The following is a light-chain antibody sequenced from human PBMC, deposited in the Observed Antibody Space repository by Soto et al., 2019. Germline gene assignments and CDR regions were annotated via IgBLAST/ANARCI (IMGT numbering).Light chain of an antibody. Sequence: QSVLTQPASVSGSPGQSITISCTGTSSDVGGYNYVSWYQQLPGKAPKLMIYDVNNRPSGVSNRFSGSKSGNTASLTISGLQAEDEADYYCSPYTGSSTFVFGTGTKVTVL. J-gene: IGLJ1*01. CDR3: SPYTGSSTFV. CDR1: SSDVGGYNY. CDR2: DVN. V-gene: IGLV2-14*01.